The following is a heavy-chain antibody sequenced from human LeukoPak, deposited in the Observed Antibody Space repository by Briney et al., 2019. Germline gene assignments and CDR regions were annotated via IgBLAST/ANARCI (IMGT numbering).Heavy chain of an antibody. D-gene: IGHD2-21*01. CDR1: GGTFSSYA. CDR2: IIPIFGTA. V-gene: IGHV1-69*05. CDR3: ARGGAQGMWPDY. J-gene: IGHJ4*02. Sequence: ASVKVSCKASGGTFSSYAISWVRQAPGQGLEWMGRIIPIFGTANYAQKFQGRVTITTDESTSTAYMELSSLRSEDTAVYYCARGGAQGMWPDYWGQGTLVTVSS.